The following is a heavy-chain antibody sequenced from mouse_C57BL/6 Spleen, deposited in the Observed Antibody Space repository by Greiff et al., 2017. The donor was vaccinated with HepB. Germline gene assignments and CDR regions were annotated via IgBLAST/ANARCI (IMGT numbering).Heavy chain of an antibody. J-gene: IGHJ4*01. D-gene: IGHD1-1*01. V-gene: IGHV1-50*01. Sequence: QVQLQQPGAELVKPGASVKLSCKASGYTFTSYWMQWVKQRPGQGLEWIGEIDPSDSYTNYNQKFKGKATLTVDTSSSTAYMQLSSLTSEDSAVYYCARDTTVVTPGTMDYWGQGTSVTVSS. CDR2: IDPSDSYT. CDR3: ARDTTVVTPGTMDY. CDR1: GYTFTSYW.